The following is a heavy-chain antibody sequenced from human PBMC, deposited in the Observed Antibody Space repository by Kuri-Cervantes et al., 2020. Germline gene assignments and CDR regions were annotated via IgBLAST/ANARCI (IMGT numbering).Heavy chain of an antibody. V-gene: IGHV1-8*01. CDR1: GYTFTSYD. J-gene: IGHJ3*02. Sequence: TCKASGYTFTSYDINWVRQATGQGLEWMGWMNPNSGNTGYAQMLQGRVTMTTDTSTSTAYMELRSLRSDDTAVYYCARGRTTVTTNDAFDIWGQGTMVTVSS. D-gene: IGHD4-17*01. CDR2: MNPNSGNT. CDR3: ARGRTTVTTNDAFDI.